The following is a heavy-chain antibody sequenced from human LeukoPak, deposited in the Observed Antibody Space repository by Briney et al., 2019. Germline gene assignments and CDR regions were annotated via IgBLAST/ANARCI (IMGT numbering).Heavy chain of an antibody. CDR1: GGTFSSYT. CDR3: ARATGAASSLYMDI. D-gene: IGHD1-14*01. CDR2: IIPILGIA. Sequence: SVKVSCKASGGTFSSYTISWVRQAPGQGLEWTGRIIPILGIANYAQKFQGRVTITADKSTSTAYMELSSLRSEDTAVYYCARATGAASSLYMDIWGKGTTVTVSS. V-gene: IGHV1-69*02. J-gene: IGHJ6*03.